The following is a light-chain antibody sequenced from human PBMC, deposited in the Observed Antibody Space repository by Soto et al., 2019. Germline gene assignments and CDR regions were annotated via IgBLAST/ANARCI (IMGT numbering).Light chain of an antibody. CDR2: KAS. CDR1: QSISSW. CDR3: QQYNTYLWT. J-gene: IGKJ1*01. Sequence: DIQMTQSPSTLSASVGDRVIIICRASQSISSWLAWYQQKPGKAPKRLIYKASSLESGVPSRFSGSGSGTEFTLTIRSLQPDDFATYYCQQYNTYLWTFGQGTKVEIK. V-gene: IGKV1-5*03.